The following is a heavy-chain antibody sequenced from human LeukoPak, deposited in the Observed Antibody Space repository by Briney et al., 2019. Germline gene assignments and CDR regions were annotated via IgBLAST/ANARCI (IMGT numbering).Heavy chain of an antibody. CDR1: GFTFSSYS. CDR3: AREKEYYDSSGYYPYLSFDY. CDR2: ISSSSSYI. J-gene: IGHJ4*02. V-gene: IGHV3-21*01. D-gene: IGHD3-22*01. Sequence: GGSLRLSCAASGFTFSSYSMNWVRQAPGKGLEWVSSISSSSSYIYYADSVKGRFTISRDNAKNSLYLQMNSLRAEDTAVYYCAREKEYYDSSGYYPYLSFDYWGKGTLVTVSS.